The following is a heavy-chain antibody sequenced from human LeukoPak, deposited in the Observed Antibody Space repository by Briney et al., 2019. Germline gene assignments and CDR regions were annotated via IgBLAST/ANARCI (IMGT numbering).Heavy chain of an antibody. Sequence: GGSLRLSCAASGFTFSSYAMSWVRQAPGKGLEWVSAISGSGGGTYYADSVKGRFTISRDNSKNTLYLQMNSLRAEDTAVYYCARTIVVVPAAILEAFDYWGQGTLVTVSS. CDR2: ISGSGGGT. V-gene: IGHV3-23*01. CDR3: ARTIVVVPAAILEAFDY. J-gene: IGHJ4*02. D-gene: IGHD2-2*02. CDR1: GFTFSSYA.